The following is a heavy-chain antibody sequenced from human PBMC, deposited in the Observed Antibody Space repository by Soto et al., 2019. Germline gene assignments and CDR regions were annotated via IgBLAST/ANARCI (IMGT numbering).Heavy chain of an antibody. D-gene: IGHD2-15*01. CDR3: ASMVVVAATPTYYYYYGMYF. V-gene: IGHV1-69*01. J-gene: IGHJ6*02. Sequence: QVQLVQSGAEVQKPGSSVKVSCKASGGTFSSYAISWVRQAPGQGLEWMGGIIPIFGTANYAQTFKGRVTITAGECTSTAYMELSSLRSEDTAVYYCASMVVVAATPTYYYYYGMYFWGQGTTVTVSS. CDR1: GGTFSSYA. CDR2: IIPIFGTA.